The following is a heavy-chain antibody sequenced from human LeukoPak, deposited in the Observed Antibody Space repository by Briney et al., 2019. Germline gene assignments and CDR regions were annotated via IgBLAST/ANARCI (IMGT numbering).Heavy chain of an antibody. CDR3: ARDRTTYYYDSSGYPPYFDY. J-gene: IGHJ4*02. CDR2: ISSSSSYT. V-gene: IGHV3-11*06. Sequence: GGSLRLSCAASGFTFSDYYMSWIRQAPGKGLEWVSYISSSSSYTNYADSVKGRFTISRDNAENSLYLQVNSLRAEDTAVYYCARDRTTYYYDSSGYPPYFDYWGQGTLVTVSS. CDR1: GFTFSDYY. D-gene: IGHD3-22*01.